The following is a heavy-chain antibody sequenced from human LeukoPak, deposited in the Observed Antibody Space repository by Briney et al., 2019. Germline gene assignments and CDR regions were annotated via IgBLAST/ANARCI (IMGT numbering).Heavy chain of an antibody. CDR3: ARVWRGYSSSGYGDY. J-gene: IGHJ4*02. CDR1: GYTFTSYG. CDR2: ISAYNGNT. D-gene: IGHD6-13*01. V-gene: IGHV1-18*01. Sequence: ASVKVSCKASGYTFTSYGISWVRQAPGQGLEWTGWISAYNGNTNYAQKLQGRVTMTTDTSTSTAYMELRSLRSDDTAVYYCARVWRGYSSSGYGDYWGQGTLVTVSS.